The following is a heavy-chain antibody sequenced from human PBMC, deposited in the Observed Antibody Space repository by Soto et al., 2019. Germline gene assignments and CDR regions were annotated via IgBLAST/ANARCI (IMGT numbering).Heavy chain of an antibody. D-gene: IGHD6-6*01. V-gene: IGHV4-39*01. CDR3: ARLSYSSSSYYYYGMDV. CDR2: FYYSGST. J-gene: IGHJ6*02. CDR1: GGSISSSSYS. Sequence: PSETLSLTCTVSGGSISSSSYSWGWIRQPPGKGPEWIGTFYYSGSTYYNPSLKSRVTISVDTTKNQFFLKLNSVTAADTAVYYCARLSYSSSSYYYYGMDVWGQGTTVT.